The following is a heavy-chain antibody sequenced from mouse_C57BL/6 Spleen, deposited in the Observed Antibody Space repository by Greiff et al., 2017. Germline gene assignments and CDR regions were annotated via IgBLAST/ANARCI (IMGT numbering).Heavy chain of an antibody. CDR2: ISGGGGNT. D-gene: IGHD2-1*01. Sequence: EVNLVESGGGLVKPGGSLKLSCAASGFTFSSYTMSWVRQTPEKRLEWVATISGGGGNTYYPDSVKGRFTISRDNAKNTLYLQMSSLRSEDTALYYCARQTNYGNPHYYAMDYWGQGTSVTVSS. CDR3: ARQTNYGNPHYYAMDY. J-gene: IGHJ4*01. V-gene: IGHV5-9*01. CDR1: GFTFSSYT.